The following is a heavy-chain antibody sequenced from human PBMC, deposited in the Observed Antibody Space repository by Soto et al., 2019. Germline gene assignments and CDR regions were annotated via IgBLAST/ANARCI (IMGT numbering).Heavy chain of an antibody. D-gene: IGHD2-2*01. V-gene: IGHV3-7*05. Sequence: GGSLRLSCAASGCTFSSHWMSWVRQAPGKGLEWVANIKQDGSEKYYVDSVKGRFTISRDNAKNSLYLQMNSLRAEDTAVYYCARDSQPCSSTSCYPGGIDYWGQGTLVTVSS. CDR1: GCTFSSHW. CDR3: ARDSQPCSSTSCYPGGIDY. CDR2: IKQDGSEK. J-gene: IGHJ4*02.